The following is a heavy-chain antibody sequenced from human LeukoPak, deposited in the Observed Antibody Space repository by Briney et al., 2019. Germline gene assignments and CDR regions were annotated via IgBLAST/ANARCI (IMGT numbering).Heavy chain of an antibody. Sequence: SETLSLTCTVSGGSISSYYWSWIRQPPGKGLEWIGYIYYSGSTNYNPSLKRRVTISVDTSKNQFSLKLSSVTAADTAVYYCARGPDSSGYYMGFDYWGQGTLVTVSS. CDR3: ARGPDSSGYYMGFDY. CDR1: GGSISSYY. D-gene: IGHD3-22*01. V-gene: IGHV4-59*01. CDR2: IYYSGST. J-gene: IGHJ4*02.